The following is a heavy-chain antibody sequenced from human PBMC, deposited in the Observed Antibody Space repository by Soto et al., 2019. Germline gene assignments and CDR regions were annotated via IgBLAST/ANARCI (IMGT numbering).Heavy chain of an antibody. CDR2: TYYRSKWYN. D-gene: IGHD6-13*01. CDR3: ARDLRSPGIAAAGLFPLRPYYFDY. Sequence: QTLSLTCAISGDSVSSNGAAWNWIRQSPSRGIEWLGRTYYRSKWYNDYAVSVKSRITINPDTSKNQFSLQLNSVTPEDTAVHYCARDLRSPGIAAAGLFPLRPYYFDYWGQRTLVTVSS. CDR1: GDSVSSNGAA. J-gene: IGHJ4*02. V-gene: IGHV6-1*01.